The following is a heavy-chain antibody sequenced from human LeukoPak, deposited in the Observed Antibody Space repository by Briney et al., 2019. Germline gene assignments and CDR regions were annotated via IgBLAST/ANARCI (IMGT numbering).Heavy chain of an antibody. CDR1: GYTFTSYD. D-gene: IGHD2-2*01. CDR3: AREGAYCSSTSCHIQNWIDP. V-gene: IGHV1-8*01. CDR2: MNPNSGNT. J-gene: IGHJ5*02. Sequence: ASVKVSCKASGYTFTSYDINWVRQATGQGLEWMGWMNPNSGNTGYAQKFQGRVTMTRNTSISTAYMELSSLRSDDTAVYYCAREGAYCSSTSCHIQNWIDPWGQGTLVTVSS.